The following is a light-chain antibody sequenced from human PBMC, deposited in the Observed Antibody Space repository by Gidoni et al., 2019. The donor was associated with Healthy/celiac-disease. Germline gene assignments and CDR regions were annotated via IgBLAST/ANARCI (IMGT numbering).Light chain of an antibody. V-gene: IGKV3-11*01. CDR3: QQRSNWPPIT. CDR2: DAS. J-gene: IGKJ5*01. CDR1: QSVSSY. Sequence: ELVLTQSPATLSLSPGERATLSCRASQSVSSYLAWYQQNTGQAPRLLIYDASNRATGIPARFSGSGSGTDFTRTISSLEPEDVAVYYCQQRSNWPPITFGQGTRLEIK.